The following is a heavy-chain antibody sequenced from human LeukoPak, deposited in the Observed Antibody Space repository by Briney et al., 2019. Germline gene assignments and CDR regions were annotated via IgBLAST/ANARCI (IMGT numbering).Heavy chain of an antibody. J-gene: IGHJ4*02. Sequence: GASVTVSCKASGYNFNTYGISWVRQAPGQGLEWMGWISRSTGNTECAQKLQDRVTMTTDTSTSTAYLSLRNLRSDDTAVYYCVRLPLGYCSGTSCLDWGQGTLVTVSS. V-gene: IGHV1-18*01. D-gene: IGHD2-2*01. CDR3: VRLPLGYCSGTSCLD. CDR2: ISRSTGNT. CDR1: GYNFNTYG.